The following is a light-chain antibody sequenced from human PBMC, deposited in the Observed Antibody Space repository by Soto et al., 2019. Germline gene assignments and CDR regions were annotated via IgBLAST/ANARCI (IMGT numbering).Light chain of an antibody. CDR3: QQYNSYSGT. V-gene: IGKV1-39*01. CDR1: QSISNH. CDR2: AAS. Sequence: DIQMTQSPSSLSASVEDRVIITCRASQSISNHLNWYQQKPGKAPKLLIFAASSLQSGVPSRFSGSGSGTDFTLTISSLQREDFATYYCQQYNSYSGTFGQGTKVDIK. J-gene: IGKJ1*01.